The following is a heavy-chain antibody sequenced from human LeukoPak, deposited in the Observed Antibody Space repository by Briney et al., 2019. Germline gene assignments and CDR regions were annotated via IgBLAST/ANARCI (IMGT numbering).Heavy chain of an antibody. D-gene: IGHD6-19*01. CDR1: GFTFSSYG. Sequence: PGGSLRLSCAASGFTFSSYGMHWVRQAPGKGLEWVAVISYDGSDKYYADSAKGRFIISRDNSKNTLYLQMNTLRTEDTAVYYCARVELYASGWFGSPDYWGQGALVTVSS. CDR2: ISYDGSDK. J-gene: IGHJ4*02. V-gene: IGHV3-30*03. CDR3: ARVELYASGWFGSPDY.